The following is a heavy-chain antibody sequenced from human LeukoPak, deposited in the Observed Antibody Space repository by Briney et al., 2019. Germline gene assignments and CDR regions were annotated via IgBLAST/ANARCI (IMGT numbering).Heavy chain of an antibody. J-gene: IGHJ4*02. Sequence: SETLSLTCTVFGGSISTYCWSWIRQSPGKGLEWIGYVYYTGGTNCNPSLKSRVTISVDTSKNQFSLKLSTVTAADTAVYYCARGGYSGYDHFDYWGQGALVTVSS. CDR2: VYYTGGT. CDR3: ARGGYSGYDHFDY. CDR1: GGSISTYC. D-gene: IGHD5-12*01. V-gene: IGHV4-59*01.